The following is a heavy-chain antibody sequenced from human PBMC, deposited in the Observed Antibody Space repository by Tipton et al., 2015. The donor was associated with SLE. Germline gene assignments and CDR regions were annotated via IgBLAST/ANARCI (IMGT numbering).Heavy chain of an antibody. D-gene: IGHD6-19*01. J-gene: IGHJ4*02. V-gene: IGHV3-30*04. CDR1: GFTFSSYA. CDR3: ARSVAAGGYFDY. Sequence: SLRLSCAASGFTFSSYAMHWVRPAPGKGLEWVAVISYDGSNKYYADSVKGRFTISRDNSKNTLYLQMNSLRAEDTAVYYCARSVAAGGYFDYWGQGTLVTVSS. CDR2: ISYDGSNK.